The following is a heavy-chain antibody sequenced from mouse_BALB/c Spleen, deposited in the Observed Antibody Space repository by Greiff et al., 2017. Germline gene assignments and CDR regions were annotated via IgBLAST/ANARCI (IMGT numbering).Heavy chain of an antibody. CDR1: GYTFTSYV. V-gene: IGHV1-14*01. J-gene: IGHJ2*01. Sequence: VQLKQSGPELVKPGASVKMSCKASGYTFTSYVMHWVKQKPGQGLEWIGYINPYNDGTKYNEKFKGKATLTSDKSSSTAYMELSSLTSEDSAVYYCARSGLHYYGYFDYWGQGTTLTVSS. D-gene: IGHD1-2*01. CDR3: ARSGLHYYGYFDY. CDR2: INPYNDGT.